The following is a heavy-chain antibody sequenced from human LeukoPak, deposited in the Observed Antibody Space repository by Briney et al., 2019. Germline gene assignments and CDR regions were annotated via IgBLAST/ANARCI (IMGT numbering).Heavy chain of an antibody. V-gene: IGHV4-34*01. J-gene: IGHJ4*02. CDR1: GGSFSGYY. Sequence: KPSETLSLTCAVYGGSFSGYYWSWIRQPPGKGLEWIGEINHSGSTSYNPSLKSRVTISVDTSKNQFSLKLSSVTAADTAVYYCASTYIVVVPAAMFDYWGQGTLVTVSS. D-gene: IGHD2-2*01. CDR3: ASTYIVVVPAAMFDY. CDR2: INHSGST.